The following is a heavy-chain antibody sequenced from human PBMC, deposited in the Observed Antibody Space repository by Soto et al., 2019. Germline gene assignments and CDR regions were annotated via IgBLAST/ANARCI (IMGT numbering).Heavy chain of an antibody. CDR2: ISSSSSYI. Sequence: EVQLVESGGGLVKPGGSLRLSCAASGFTFSSYSMNWVRQAPGKGLEWVSSISSSSSYIYYADSVKGRFTISRDNAKNSLYLQMNSLRAEDTAVYYCARKAAAKRPTWFDPWGQGTLVTVSS. D-gene: IGHD2-2*01. J-gene: IGHJ5*02. CDR1: GFTFSSYS. V-gene: IGHV3-21*01. CDR3: ARKAAAKRPTWFDP.